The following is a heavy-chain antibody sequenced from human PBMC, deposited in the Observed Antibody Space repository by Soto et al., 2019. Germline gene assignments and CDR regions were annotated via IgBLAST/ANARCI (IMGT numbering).Heavy chain of an antibody. J-gene: IGHJ5*02. Sequence: ASVKVSCKASGYTFTSYGISWVRQAPGQGLEWMGWISAYNGNTNYAQKLQGRVTMTTDTSTSTAYMELRCLRSDDTAVYYCARVYSSSWYFPDWFDPWGQGTLVTVSS. CDR2: ISAYNGNT. D-gene: IGHD6-13*01. CDR3: ARVYSSSWYFPDWFDP. V-gene: IGHV1-18*01. CDR1: GYTFTSYG.